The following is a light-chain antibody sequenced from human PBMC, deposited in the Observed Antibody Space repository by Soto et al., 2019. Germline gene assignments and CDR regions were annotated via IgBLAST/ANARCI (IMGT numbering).Light chain of an antibody. J-gene: IGKJ4*01. CDR3: QKYQSLT. Sequence: IVLPQSPAILALSPVERATLSCRASQSVSSSYLAWYQHKPGQAPRLLIHGASSRVTGIPDRFSGSGSGTDFTLTITRLEPEDFAVYYCQKYQSLTFGGGTKVDI. V-gene: IGKV3-20*01. CDR2: GAS. CDR1: QSVSSSY.